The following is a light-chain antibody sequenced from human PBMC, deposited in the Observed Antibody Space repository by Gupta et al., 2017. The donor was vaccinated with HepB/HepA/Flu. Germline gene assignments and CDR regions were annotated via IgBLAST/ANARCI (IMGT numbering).Light chain of an antibody. CDR3: RQGSHWRGFT. V-gene: IGKV2-30*01. Sequence: EGVLSHHPLCLPVTLRKPASLACSSRDRLVNSDGNTSLTWFQQRPGQSPRRLISKISTRASGVPDRVSGRGSGTNFTLKISRVGDEDVGIYYCRQGSHWRGFTLGPGTKVDMK. CDR1: DRLVNSDGNTS. J-gene: IGKJ3*01. CDR2: KIS.